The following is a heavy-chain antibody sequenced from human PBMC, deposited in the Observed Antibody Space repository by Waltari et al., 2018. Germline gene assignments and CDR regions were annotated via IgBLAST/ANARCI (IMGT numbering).Heavy chain of an antibody. CDR3: ARRTWIQLWFYA. J-gene: IGHJ5*02. Sequence: QVQLQQWGAGLLKPSETLSLTCAVYGGSFSGYYWSWIRQPPGKGLEWIGEINHSGSTNYNPSLKSRVTISVDTSKNQFSLKLSSVTAADTAGYYCARRTWIQLWFYAWGQGTLVTVSS. V-gene: IGHV4-34*01. D-gene: IGHD5-18*01. CDR2: INHSGST. CDR1: GGSFSGYY.